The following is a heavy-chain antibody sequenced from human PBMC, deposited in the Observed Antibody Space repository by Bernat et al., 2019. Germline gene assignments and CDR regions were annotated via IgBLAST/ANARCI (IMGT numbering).Heavy chain of an antibody. J-gene: IGHJ4*02. D-gene: IGHD6-6*01. CDR2: IYYSGST. Sequence: QVQLQESGPGLVKPSETLSLTCTVSGGSISSYYWSWIRQPPGKGLEWIGYIYYSGSTNYNPSLKSRVTISVDTSKNQFSLKLSSVTAADTAVYYCARSEMSIAARELFDYWGQGTLVTVSS. CDR1: GGSISSYY. CDR3: ARSEMSIAARELFDY. V-gene: IGHV4-59*01.